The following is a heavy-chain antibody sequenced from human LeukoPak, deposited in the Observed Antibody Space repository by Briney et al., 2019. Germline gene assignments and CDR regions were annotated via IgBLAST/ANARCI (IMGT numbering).Heavy chain of an antibody. J-gene: IGHJ4*02. V-gene: IGHV4-61*02. Sequence: PSETLSLTCTVSGGSISSGSYYWSWIRQPAGKGLEWIGRIYTSGSTNYNPSLKSRVTISVDTSKNQFSLKLSSVTAADTAVYYCARETYDSSPFVDYWGQGTLATVSS. CDR1: GGSISSGSYY. D-gene: IGHD3-22*01. CDR3: ARETYDSSPFVDY. CDR2: IYTSGST.